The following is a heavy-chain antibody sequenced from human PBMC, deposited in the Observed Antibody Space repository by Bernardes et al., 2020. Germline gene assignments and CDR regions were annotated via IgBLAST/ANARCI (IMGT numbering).Heavy chain of an antibody. V-gene: IGHV1-46*01. CDR3: ARGGVRCSGGSCWWFDP. CDR2: INPSGGST. D-gene: IGHD2-15*01. Sequence: ASVKVSCMASGYTFTSYYMHWVRQAPGQGLEWMGIINPSGGSTSYAQKFQGRVTMTRDTSTSTVYMELSSLRSEDTAVYYCARGGVRCSGGSCWWFDPWGQGTLVTVSS. J-gene: IGHJ5*02. CDR1: GYTFTSYY.